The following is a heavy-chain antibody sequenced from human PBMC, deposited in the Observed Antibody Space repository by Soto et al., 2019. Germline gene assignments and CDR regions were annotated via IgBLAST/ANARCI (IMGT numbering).Heavy chain of an antibody. CDR2: INHSGNT. V-gene: IGHV4-59*04. Sequence: SETLSLTCTVSGGSISSYYWSWIRQPPGKGLEWIGEINHSGNTDYNPSLESRVTISVDTSKNQFSLKLSSVTAADTAVYYCASILRFLWGQGTLVTVSS. CDR1: GGSISSYY. CDR3: ASILRFL. D-gene: IGHD3-3*01. J-gene: IGHJ4*02.